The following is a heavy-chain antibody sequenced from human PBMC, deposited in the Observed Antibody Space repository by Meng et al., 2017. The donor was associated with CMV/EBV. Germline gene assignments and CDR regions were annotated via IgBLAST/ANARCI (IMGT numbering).Heavy chain of an antibody. CDR1: FTFSSYA. CDR3: ARAPPGTRWGSEDYFDY. J-gene: IGHJ4*02. CDR2: ISYDGSNK. Sequence: FTFSSYAMQWVRQAQGKGLEWVAVISYDGSNKYYADSVKGRFTISRDNSKNTLYLQMNSLRAEDTAVYYCARAPPGTRWGSEDYFDYWGQGTLVTVSS. D-gene: IGHD7-27*01. V-gene: IGHV3-30*04.